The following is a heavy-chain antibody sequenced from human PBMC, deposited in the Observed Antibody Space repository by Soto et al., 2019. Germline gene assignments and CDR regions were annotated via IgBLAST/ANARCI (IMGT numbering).Heavy chain of an antibody. Sequence: GGSLRLSCAASGFTFSSYAMSWVRQAPGKGLEWVSAISGSGGSTYYADSVKGRFNISRDNSKNTLYLQMNSLRAEDTAVYYCAKAGYCSGGCRLHYYYYYGMDVWGQGTTVTVSS. CDR3: AKAGYCSGGCRLHYYYYYGMDV. D-gene: IGHD2-15*01. CDR2: ISGSGGST. J-gene: IGHJ6*02. V-gene: IGHV3-23*01. CDR1: GFTFSSYA.